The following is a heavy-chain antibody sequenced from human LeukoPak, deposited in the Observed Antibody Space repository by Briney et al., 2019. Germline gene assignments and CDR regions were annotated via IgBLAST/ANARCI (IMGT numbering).Heavy chain of an antibody. J-gene: IGHJ3*02. V-gene: IGHV1-2*02. CDR1: GYTFTGYY. Sequence: ASVKVSRKASGYTFTGYYMHWVRQAPGQGLEWMGWINPNSGGTNYAQKFQGRVTMTRDTSISTAYMELSRLRSDDTAVYYCARPLWGSGDDAFDIWGQGTMVTVSS. CDR2: INPNSGGT. CDR3: ARPLWGSGDDAFDI. D-gene: IGHD2-15*01.